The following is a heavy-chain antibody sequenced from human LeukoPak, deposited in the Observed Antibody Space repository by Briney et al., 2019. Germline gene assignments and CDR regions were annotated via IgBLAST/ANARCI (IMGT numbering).Heavy chain of an antibody. CDR1: GDSISSSNW. J-gene: IGHJ4*02. CDR3: ARLQWLDYFDY. V-gene: IGHV4-4*02. Sequence: SETLSLTCAVSGDSISSSNWWSWVRQPPGKGLEWIGEIFHSGSTNYNPSLESRVTLSVDKSKNQFSLNLRSVTAADTAIYYCARLQWLDYFDYWGQGTLVTVSS. CDR2: IFHSGST. D-gene: IGHD6-19*01.